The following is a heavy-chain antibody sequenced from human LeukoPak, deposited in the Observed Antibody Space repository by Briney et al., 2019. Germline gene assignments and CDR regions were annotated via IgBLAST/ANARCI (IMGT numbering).Heavy chain of an antibody. CDR1: GFSLSTSGMC. J-gene: IGHJ4*02. Sequence: SGPALVKPTQTLTLTCIFSGFSLSTSGMCVSWIRQPPGKALEWLARIDWDVDKYYSTSLKTRLTISKDTSKNQVVLRMTKMDPVDTATYYCARMNALASAYEFDYWGQGTLVTVSS. D-gene: IGHD5-12*01. CDR3: ARMNALASAYEFDY. V-gene: IGHV2-70*11. CDR2: IDWDVDK.